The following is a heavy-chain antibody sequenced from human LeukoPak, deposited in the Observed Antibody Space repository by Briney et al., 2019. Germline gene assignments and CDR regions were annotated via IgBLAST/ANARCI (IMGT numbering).Heavy chain of an antibody. D-gene: IGHD3-16*01. CDR2: ISWNSGSI. CDR3: AKGRGHHYYYYMDV. V-gene: IGHV3-9*01. Sequence: GGSLRLSCAASGFTFDDYAMHRVRQAPGKGLEWVSGISWNSGSIGYADSVKGRFTISRDNAKNSLYLQMNSLRAEDTALYYCAKGRGHHYYYYMDVWGKGTTVTISS. J-gene: IGHJ6*03. CDR1: GFTFDDYA.